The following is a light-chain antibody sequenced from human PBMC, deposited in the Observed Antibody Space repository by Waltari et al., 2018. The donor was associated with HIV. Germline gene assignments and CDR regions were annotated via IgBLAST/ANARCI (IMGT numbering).Light chain of an antibody. CDR1: RSTFVTYC. Sequence: VLPPPPSASPAPGPKATPASSGSRSTFVTYCLSWYQHLPGAAPKLIIYDNDKRPSGISDRFSGSKSGTSATLGITGLQTGDEADYYCGTWDTSLGAGVFGGGTKLTVL. V-gene: IGLV1-51*01. J-gene: IGLJ3*02. CDR3: GTWDTSLGAGV. CDR2: DND.